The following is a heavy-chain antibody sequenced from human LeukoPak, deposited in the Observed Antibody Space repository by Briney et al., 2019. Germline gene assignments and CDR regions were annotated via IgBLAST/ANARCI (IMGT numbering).Heavy chain of an antibody. J-gene: IGHJ5*02. CDR1: GFTFSSYW. Sequence: PGGSLRLSCAASGFTFSSYWMHWVRQAPGKGLVWVSRINSDGSSTSYADSVKGRLTISRDNAKNTLYLQMNSLRAEDTAVYYCARDFEDCSSTSCYRFDPWGQGTLVTVSS. V-gene: IGHV3-74*01. CDR2: INSDGSST. CDR3: ARDFEDCSSTSCYRFDP. D-gene: IGHD2-2*01.